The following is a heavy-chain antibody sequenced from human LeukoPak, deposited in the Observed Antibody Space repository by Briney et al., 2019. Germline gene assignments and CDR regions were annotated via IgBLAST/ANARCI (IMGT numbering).Heavy chain of an antibody. CDR3: ARDDGRSGYFVPDAFDI. Sequence: GSLRLSCAASGFTFSSYSMNWVRQAPGKGLEWVSSISSSSSYIYYADSVKGRFTISRDNAKNSLYLQMNSLRAEDTAVYYCARDDGRSGYFVPDAFDIWGQGTMVTVSS. J-gene: IGHJ3*02. CDR2: ISSSSSYI. V-gene: IGHV3-21*01. CDR1: GFTFSSYS. D-gene: IGHD3-3*01.